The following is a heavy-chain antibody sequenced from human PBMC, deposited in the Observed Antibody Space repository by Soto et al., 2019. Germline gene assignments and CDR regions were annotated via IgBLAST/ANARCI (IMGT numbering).Heavy chain of an antibody. Sequence: SETLSLTCTVSGGSIRSGGYFWSWVRQQPGKGLEWIGHIYYRGGTSYNPSLESRVAMSVDTSKNEFTLKVNSVTAADTATYYCARFAKEENPKLESWYAFDFWGRGTLVTVSS. CDR3: ARFAKEENPKLESWYAFDF. D-gene: IGHD6-13*01. V-gene: IGHV4-31*03. J-gene: IGHJ4*02. CDR1: GGSIRSGGYF. CDR2: IYYRGGT.